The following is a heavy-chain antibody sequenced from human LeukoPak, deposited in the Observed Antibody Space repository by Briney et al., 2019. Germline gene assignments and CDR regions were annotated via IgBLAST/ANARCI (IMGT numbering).Heavy chain of an antibody. CDR3: ARDFAGESMVRGVTWFDP. Sequence: PSETLSLTCTVSGGSISSYYWSWIRQPAGKGLEWIGRIYTSGSTNYNPSLKSRVTMSVDTSKNQFSLKLSSVTAADTAVYYCARDFAGESMVRGVTWFDPWGQGTLVTVSS. J-gene: IGHJ5*02. CDR1: GGSISSYY. CDR2: IYTSGST. V-gene: IGHV4-4*07. D-gene: IGHD3-10*01.